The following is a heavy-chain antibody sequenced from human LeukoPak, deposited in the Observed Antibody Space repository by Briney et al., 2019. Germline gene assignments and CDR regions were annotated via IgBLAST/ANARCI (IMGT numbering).Heavy chain of an antibody. Sequence: PSETLSLTCAVYGGSFTGFYWGFVRQPPREGLGWVGEINHSGSTNSNPSLKSRVTISVDTSKNQFSLKLASVTAADTAVYYCARDSGIASPGRFDPWGQGTLVTVSS. V-gene: IGHV4-34*01. CDR3: ARDSGIASPGRFDP. D-gene: IGHD6-13*01. J-gene: IGHJ5*02. CDR2: INHSGST. CDR1: GGSFTGFY.